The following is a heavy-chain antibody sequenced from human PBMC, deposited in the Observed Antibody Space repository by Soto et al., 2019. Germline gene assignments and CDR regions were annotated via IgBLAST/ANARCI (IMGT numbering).Heavy chain of an antibody. D-gene: IGHD3-16*01. V-gene: IGHV3-74*01. Sequence: EVQLVESGGGLVQPGGSLRLSCAAPGMTFSNLRMHWVRQAPGKGLVWVSLISRDGSNTDYADSVKGRFTISRDNAKGTLYLQMNSLRVEETAVYYCTSLGGEPPHRDYWGQGTLVTVSS. CDR2: ISRDGSNT. CDR3: TSLGGEPPHRDY. J-gene: IGHJ4*02. CDR1: GMTFSNLR.